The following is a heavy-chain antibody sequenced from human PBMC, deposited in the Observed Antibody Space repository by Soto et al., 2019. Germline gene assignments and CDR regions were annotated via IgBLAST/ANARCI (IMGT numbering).Heavy chain of an antibody. D-gene: IGHD6-6*01. CDR2: IIPIFGTA. V-gene: IGHV1-69*13. J-gene: IGHJ6*02. Sequence: VKVSCKASGGTFSSYAISWVRQAPGQGLEWMGGIIPIFGTANYAQKFQGRVTITADESTSTAYMELSSLRSEDTAVYYCASGVAARHYYYYGMDVWGQGTTVTVSS. CDR1: GGTFSSYA. CDR3: ASGVAARHYYYYGMDV.